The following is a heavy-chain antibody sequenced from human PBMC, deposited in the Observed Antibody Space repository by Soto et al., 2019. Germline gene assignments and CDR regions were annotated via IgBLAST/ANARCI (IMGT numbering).Heavy chain of an antibody. CDR3: AKSTPGERATD. D-gene: IGHD4-4*01. J-gene: IGHJ4*02. Sequence: QVQLVQSGGEVKKPGASVTVSCKASGYTFINYHITWVRQAPGQGLEWMAWINTYNGMTDYAQKFQGRVTMTRDTSTRTAYLELRNLGADDTAADFCAKSTPGERATDWGQGTLVTVSS. V-gene: IGHV1-18*01. CDR2: INTYNGMT. CDR1: GYTFINYH.